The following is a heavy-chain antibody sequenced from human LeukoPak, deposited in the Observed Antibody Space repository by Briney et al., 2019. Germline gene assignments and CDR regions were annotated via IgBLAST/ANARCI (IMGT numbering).Heavy chain of an antibody. D-gene: IGHD2-2*01. CDR2: INHSGST. V-gene: IGHV4-38-2*02. CDR3: ARRRCSSTSCQYFDY. J-gene: IGHJ4*02. CDR1: GYSISTGYY. Sequence: SENLSLTCTVSGYSISTGYYWAWIRQPPGKGLEWIGEINHSGSTNYNPSLKSRVTISVDTSKNQFSLKLSSVTAADTAVYYCARRRCSSTSCQYFDYWGQGTLVTVSS.